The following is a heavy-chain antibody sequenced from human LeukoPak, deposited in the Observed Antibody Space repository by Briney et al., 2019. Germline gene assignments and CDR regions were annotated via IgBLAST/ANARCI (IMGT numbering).Heavy chain of an antibody. CDR3: AGAYCSSTSCPWWFDP. J-gene: IGHJ5*02. Sequence: ASVKVSCKASGYTFTGYYMHLVRQAPGQGLEWMGWINPNSGGTNYAQKFQGRVTMTRDTSISTAYMELSRLRSDDTAVYYCAGAYCSSTSCPWWFDPWGQGTLVTVSS. V-gene: IGHV1-2*02. D-gene: IGHD2-2*01. CDR1: GYTFTGYY. CDR2: INPNSGGT.